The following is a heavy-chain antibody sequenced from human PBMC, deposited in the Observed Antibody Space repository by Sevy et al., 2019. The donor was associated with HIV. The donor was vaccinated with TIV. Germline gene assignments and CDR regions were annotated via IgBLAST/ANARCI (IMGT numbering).Heavy chain of an antibody. CDR1: GFTFGDYA. J-gene: IGHJ4*02. D-gene: IGHD3-22*01. Sequence: GGSLRLSCTASGFTFGDYAVGWFRQAPGQGLEWVSFIRRRAFGGTIEYAASVKGRFTISKDDSQSTAYLQMNSLKTEDTAVYYCTRAEQYEYDSTSYYDYFDYWGQGTLVTVSS. V-gene: IGHV3-49*03. CDR3: TRAEQYEYDSTSYYDYFDY. CDR2: IRRRAFGGTI.